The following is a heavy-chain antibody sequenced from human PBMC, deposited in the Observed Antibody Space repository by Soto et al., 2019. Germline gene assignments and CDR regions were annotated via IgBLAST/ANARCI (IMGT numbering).Heavy chain of an antibody. J-gene: IGHJ6*02. CDR1: GVTFSSYA. CDR3: ARDKVEMATIYYYYGMDV. Sequence: SVKVSCKASGVTFSSYAISWVRQAPGQGLEWMGGIIPIFGTANYAQKFQGRVTITADESTSTAYMELSSLRSEDTAVYYCARDKVEMATIYYYYGMDVWGQGTTVTVSS. V-gene: IGHV1-69*13. CDR2: IIPIFGTA. D-gene: IGHD5-12*01.